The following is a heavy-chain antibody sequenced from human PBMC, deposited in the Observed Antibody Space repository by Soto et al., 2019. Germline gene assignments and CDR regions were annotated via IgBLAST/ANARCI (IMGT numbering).Heavy chain of an antibody. Sequence: QVQLQQWGAGLLKPSETLSLTCAVYGGSFSGYYWSWIRQPPGKGLEWIGEINHSGSTNYNPSLKSRVTIRVAXSKHQFSLKLSSVTAADTAVYYCARGRSSSRYFDLWGRGTLVTVSS. CDR3: ARGRSSSRYFDL. J-gene: IGHJ2*01. D-gene: IGHD6-13*01. CDR2: INHSGST. CDR1: GGSFSGYY. V-gene: IGHV4-34*01.